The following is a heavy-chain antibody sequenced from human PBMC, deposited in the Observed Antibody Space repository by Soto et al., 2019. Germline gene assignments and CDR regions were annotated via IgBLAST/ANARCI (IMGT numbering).Heavy chain of an antibody. CDR3: AREGRVSWFDP. Sequence: SQTLSLTCAISGDSFSSNGVAWNWIRQSPSRGLEWLGRTYYRSKWYNDYAVSVKSRITINPDTSKNQFSLQLNSVTPEDTAVYYCAREGRVSWFDPWGQGTLVTVSS. V-gene: IGHV6-1*01. J-gene: IGHJ5*02. CDR1: GDSFSSNGVA. CDR2: TYYRSKWYN.